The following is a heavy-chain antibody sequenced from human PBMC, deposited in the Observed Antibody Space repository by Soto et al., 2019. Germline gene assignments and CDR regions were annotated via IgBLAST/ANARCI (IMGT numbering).Heavy chain of an antibody. J-gene: IGHJ6*02. CDR2: IWYDGSNK. Sequence: QVQLVESGGGVVQPGRSLRLSCAASGFTFSSYGMHRVRQAPGKGLEWVAVIWYDGSNKYYADSVKGRFTISRDNSKNTLYLQMNSLSAEDTAVYYCASEYCSGGSCYYYGMDVWGQGTTVTVSS. D-gene: IGHD2-15*01. V-gene: IGHV3-33*01. CDR3: ASEYCSGGSCYYYGMDV. CDR1: GFTFSSYG.